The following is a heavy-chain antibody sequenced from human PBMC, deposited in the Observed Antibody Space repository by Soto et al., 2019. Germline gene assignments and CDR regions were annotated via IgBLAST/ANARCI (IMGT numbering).Heavy chain of an antibody. Sequence: SETLSLTCTVSGGSISSGGYYWSWIRQHPGKGLEWIGYIYYSGSTYYNPSLKSRVTISVDTSKNQFSLKLSSVTAADTAVYYCARGYYYDSSGYYYEVFDYWGQGTLVTVSS. V-gene: IGHV4-31*03. CDR1: GGSISSGGYY. CDR3: ARGYYYDSSGYYYEVFDY. D-gene: IGHD3-22*01. J-gene: IGHJ4*02. CDR2: IYYSGST.